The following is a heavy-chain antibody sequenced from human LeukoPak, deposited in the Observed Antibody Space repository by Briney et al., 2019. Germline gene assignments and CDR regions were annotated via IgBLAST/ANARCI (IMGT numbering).Heavy chain of an antibody. D-gene: IGHD3-3*01. CDR2: ISYDGSNK. J-gene: IGHJ4*02. CDR3: AKAGRTYDFWSGLPSHFDY. CDR1: GFTFSSYG. V-gene: IGHV3-30*18. Sequence: PGGSLRLSCAASGFTFSSYGMHWVRQAPGKGLEWVAVISYDGSNKYYADSVKGRFTISRDNSKNTLYLQMNSLRAEDTAVYYCAKAGRTYDFWSGLPSHFDYWGQGTPVTVSS.